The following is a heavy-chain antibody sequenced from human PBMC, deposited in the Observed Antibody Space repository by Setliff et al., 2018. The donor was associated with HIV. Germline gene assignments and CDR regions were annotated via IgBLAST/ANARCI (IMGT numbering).Heavy chain of an antibody. V-gene: IGHV1-46*01. CDR1: GYTFTRYF. CDR3: ARDLRDGLWRYLFLFDS. J-gene: IGHJ5*01. Sequence: ASVKVSCKASGYTFTRYFMHCVRQAPGQGLEWLGMINPSGGSTWYAQKVQGRVTMTGDTSTNTLYMELSSLRSEDTAVYYCARDLRDGLWRYLFLFDSWSRGTLVTVSS. D-gene: IGHD3-10*01. CDR2: INPSGGST.